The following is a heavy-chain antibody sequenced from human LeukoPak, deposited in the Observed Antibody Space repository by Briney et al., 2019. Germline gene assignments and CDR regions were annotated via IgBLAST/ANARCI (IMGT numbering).Heavy chain of an antibody. CDR3: AKDAYASGHNWFDP. V-gene: IGHV3-9*01. D-gene: IGHD2-2*01. J-gene: IGHJ5*02. CDR2: ISWNSGDI. Sequence: GGSLRLPCAASGFIFDDYAFHWVRQAPGKGLEWVPSISWNSGDIDYADSVKGRFITSRDNAKNSLFLQMNSLRAEDTALYYCAKDAYASGHNWFDPWGQGTLVTVSS. CDR1: GFIFDDYA.